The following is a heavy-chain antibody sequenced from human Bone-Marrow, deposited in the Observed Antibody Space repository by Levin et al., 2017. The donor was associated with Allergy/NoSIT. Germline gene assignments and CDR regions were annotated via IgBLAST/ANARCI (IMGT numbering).Heavy chain of an antibody. CDR2: INWSGTST. D-gene: IGHD6-13*01. CDR1: GFTFSDNG. V-gene: IGHV3-20*04. CDR3: VRETRKTAAGAYYFDY. J-gene: IGHJ4*02. Sequence: GESLKISCAPSGFTFSDNGMAWVRQGPGKGLEFVSGINWSGTSTAYADSVKGRFTISRDNAKKSLYMQMDSLRDEDTALYFCVRETRKTAAGAYYFDYWGQGILVTVSS.